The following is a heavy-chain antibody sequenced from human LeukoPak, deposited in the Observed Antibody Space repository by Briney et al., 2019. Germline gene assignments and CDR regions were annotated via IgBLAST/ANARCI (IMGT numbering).Heavy chain of an antibody. CDR3: ARRAAYCSGGSCYFPWDY. Sequence: SETLSLTCTVSGGSISSSSYYWGWIRQPPGKGLEWIGSIYYSGSTYYNPSLKSRVTISVDTSKNQFSLKLSSVTAADTAVYYCARRAAYCSGGSCYFPWDYWGQGTLVTVSS. CDR2: IYYSGST. V-gene: IGHV4-39*01. CDR1: GGSISSSSYY. J-gene: IGHJ4*02. D-gene: IGHD2-15*01.